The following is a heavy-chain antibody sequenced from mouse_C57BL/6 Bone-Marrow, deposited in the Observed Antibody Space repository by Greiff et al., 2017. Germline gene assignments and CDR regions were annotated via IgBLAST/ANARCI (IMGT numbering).Heavy chain of an antibody. CDR1: GYTFTDYE. Sequence: VQLQQSGAELVRPGASVTLSCKASGYTFTDYEMHWVKQTPVHGLEWIGAIDPETGGTAYNQKFKGKAILTADKSSSTAYRELRSLTSEDSAVYYCTQGCRLYDWGQGTTLTVSS. CDR3: TQGCRLYD. J-gene: IGHJ2*01. V-gene: IGHV1-15*01. CDR2: IDPETGGT. D-gene: IGHD2-12*01.